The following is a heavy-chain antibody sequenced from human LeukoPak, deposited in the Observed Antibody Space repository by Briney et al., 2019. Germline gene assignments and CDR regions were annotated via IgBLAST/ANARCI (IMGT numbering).Heavy chain of an antibody. Sequence: GGSLRLSCAASGFTFSSDSMNWVRQAPGKGLEWVSSISSSSSYIYYADSVKGRFTISRDNAKNSLYLQMNSLRAEDTAVYYCARDGYNLAFDIWGQGTMVTVSS. CDR1: GFTFSSDS. J-gene: IGHJ3*02. V-gene: IGHV3-21*01. D-gene: IGHD5-12*01. CDR3: ARDGYNLAFDI. CDR2: ISSSSSYI.